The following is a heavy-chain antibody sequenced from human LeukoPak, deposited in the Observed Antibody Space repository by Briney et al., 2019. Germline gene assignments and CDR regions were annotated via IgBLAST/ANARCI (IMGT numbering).Heavy chain of an antibody. Sequence: GASVKVSCKASGYTFTVYYMHWVRQAPGQGLEWMGGIIPIFGTANYAQKFQGRVTITADESTSTAYMELSSLRSEDTAVYYCARGPLYDSSGYYPGWGQGTLVTVSS. D-gene: IGHD3-22*01. CDR3: ARGPLYDSSGYYPG. J-gene: IGHJ4*02. CDR2: IIPIFGTA. V-gene: IGHV1-69*13. CDR1: GYTFTVYY.